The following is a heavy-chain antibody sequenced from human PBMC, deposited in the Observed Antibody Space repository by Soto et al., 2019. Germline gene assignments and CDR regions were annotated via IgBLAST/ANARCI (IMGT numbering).Heavy chain of an antibody. V-gene: IGHV1-24*01. CDR3: ARDLKPLDVVGATVVVEADY. CDR1: GYTLTELS. CDR2: FDPEDGET. J-gene: IGHJ4*02. D-gene: IGHD1-26*01. Sequence: GASVKVSCKVSGYTLTELSMHWVRQAPGKGLEWMGGFDPEDGETIYAQKFQGRVTMTEDTSTDTAYMELSSLRSDDTAVYYCARDLKPLDVVGATVVVEADYWGQGTLVTVSS.